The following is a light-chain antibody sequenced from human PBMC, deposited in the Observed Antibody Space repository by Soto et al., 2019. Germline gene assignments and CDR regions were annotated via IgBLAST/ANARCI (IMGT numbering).Light chain of an antibody. CDR2: GAS. J-gene: IGKJ1*01. Sequence: EIVLTQSPDTLSLSPGDRATVSCRASQTVGASYVAWYQHRPGQAPKFLMYGASTRATGIPDRFSGSGSGTEFPLTIDSLEPEDFGMYYCQQYGRSPWTFGQGTRVEI. V-gene: IGKV3-20*01. CDR1: QTVGASY. CDR3: QQYGRSPWT.